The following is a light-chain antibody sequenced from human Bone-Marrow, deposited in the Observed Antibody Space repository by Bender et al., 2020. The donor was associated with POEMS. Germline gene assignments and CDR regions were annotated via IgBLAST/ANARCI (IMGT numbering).Light chain of an antibody. Sequence: SYELAQPPSLSVSPGQTATITCSGHSLGERYISWYQHKPGQSPVVVVYEDDKRPSGIPGRFSGSNSGGIATLTISGTQAMDGAHYYCQSWDSTTVVFGGGTKLTVL. CDR2: EDD. J-gene: IGLJ2*01. CDR1: SLGERY. V-gene: IGLV3-1*01. CDR3: QSWDSTTVV.